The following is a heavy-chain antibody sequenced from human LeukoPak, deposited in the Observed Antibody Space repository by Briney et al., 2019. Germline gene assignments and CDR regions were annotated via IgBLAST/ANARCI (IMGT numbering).Heavy chain of an antibody. CDR3: ARSVGVAAAPDYFDY. V-gene: IGHV4-30-2*01. CDR1: GGSISSGGYY. J-gene: IGHJ4*02. D-gene: IGHD6-13*01. CDR2: IYHSGST. Sequence: SETLSLTCTVSGGSISSGGYYWSWIRQPSGKGLEWIGYIYHSGSTYYNPSLKSRVTISVDRSKNQFSLKLSSVTAADTAVYYCARSVGVAAAPDYFDYWGQGTLVTVSS.